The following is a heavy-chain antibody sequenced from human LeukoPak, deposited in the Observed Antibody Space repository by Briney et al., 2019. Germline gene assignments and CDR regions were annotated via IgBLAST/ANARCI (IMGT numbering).Heavy chain of an antibody. D-gene: IGHD6-19*01. Sequence: SEALSLTCSVSGGSISSYYWSWIRQPPGKGLEWIGYIYYSGSNNYNPSLESRVTISVDTSKNQFSLKLSSVTAADTAVYYCAKDTPPRSGWRGVMDVWGQGTTVTVCS. CDR2: IYYSGSN. CDR1: GGSISSYY. J-gene: IGHJ6*02. CDR3: AKDTPPRSGWRGVMDV. V-gene: IGHV4-59*01.